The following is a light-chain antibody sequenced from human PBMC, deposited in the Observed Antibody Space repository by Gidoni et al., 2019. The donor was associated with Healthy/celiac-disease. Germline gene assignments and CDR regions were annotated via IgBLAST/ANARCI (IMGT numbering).Light chain of an antibody. J-gene: IGKJ2*04. V-gene: IGKV1-39*01. CDR2: AAS. CDR3: QQCYSTPCS. CDR1: QSSSSY. Sequence: DIQMTQSPSSLSASVGDSVTITCRASQSSSSYLNWYQQKPGKAPKLLIYAASSLHSGVPSRFSGSGSGTDFTLTISSLQPEDFAIYYCQQCYSTPCSFGQGTKLEIK.